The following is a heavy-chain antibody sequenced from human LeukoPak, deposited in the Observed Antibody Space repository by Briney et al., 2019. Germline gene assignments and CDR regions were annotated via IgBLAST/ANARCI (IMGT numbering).Heavy chain of an antibody. J-gene: IGHJ4*02. D-gene: IGHD3-10*01. V-gene: IGHV3-23*01. Sequence: GGSLRLSCAASGFTFSSFAMSCVRQAPGKGLEWVSLISDGGDNTYNADSVKGRLTISRDNSKNPLYLQMNSLRAEATAVYYCAKLGNFASGSYSDWGQGTLVTVSS. CDR3: AKLGNFASGSYSD. CDR1: GFTFSSFA. CDR2: ISDGGDNT.